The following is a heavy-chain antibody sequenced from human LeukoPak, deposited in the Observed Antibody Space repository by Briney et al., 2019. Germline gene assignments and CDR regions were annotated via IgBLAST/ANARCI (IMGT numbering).Heavy chain of an antibody. V-gene: IGHV5-10-1*01. Sequence: GESLKISCKGSGNNFINYWIIWVRQIPGKGLEWMGRIDPSDSHTNYNPSFQGHVTISADKSISTAYLQWSSLKASDTAMYYCARHLGYCSSTSCYEGGYDYWGQGTLVTVSS. J-gene: IGHJ4*02. CDR1: GNNFINYW. CDR3: ARHLGYCSSTSCYEGGYDY. D-gene: IGHD2-2*01. CDR2: IDPSDSHT.